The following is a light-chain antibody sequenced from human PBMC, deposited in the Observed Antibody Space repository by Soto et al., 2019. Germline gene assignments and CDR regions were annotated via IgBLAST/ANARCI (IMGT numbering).Light chain of an antibody. Sequence: EIVMTQSPATLSVSPGERATLSCRASQSVSTNLAWYQQRAGQAPRLLMHTASTRATGVPARFSGSGSGTDFTLTISSLEPEDFALYYCQQRSNWPSYTFGQGTKVEIK. V-gene: IGKV3-11*01. CDR1: QSVSTN. CDR3: QQRSNWPSYT. CDR2: TAS. J-gene: IGKJ2*01.